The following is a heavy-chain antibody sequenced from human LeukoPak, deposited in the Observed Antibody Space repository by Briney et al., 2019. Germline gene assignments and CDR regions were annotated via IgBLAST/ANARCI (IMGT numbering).Heavy chain of an antibody. J-gene: IGHJ1*01. CDR3: ARDSPGYGAYVS. Sequence: GGSLRLSCAASGFTFSTYWMTWVRQAPGKGLEWVANIKEGGGREYYVDSVKGRFTISRDNAKNSLYLQMDSLTAEDTAVYYCARDSPGYGAYVSWGQGTLVSVSS. CDR1: GFTFSTYW. D-gene: IGHD5-12*01. CDR2: IKEGGGRE. V-gene: IGHV3-7*01.